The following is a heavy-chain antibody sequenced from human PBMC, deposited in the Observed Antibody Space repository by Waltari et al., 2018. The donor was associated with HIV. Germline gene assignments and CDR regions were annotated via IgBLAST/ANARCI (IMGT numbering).Heavy chain of an antibody. CDR1: GCPLRRLA. V-gene: IGHV3-23*01. Sequence: ELPLLPPGSGSAHPARSLLLSCLPPGCPLRRLATSWVRQAPGKWLEWVSVVSGSGGSTYYADFEKGRFTISRDNSKNTLYLQMNSLRAEDTAVYYCAKEGIAGRPSVPDYWGQGTLVTVSS. J-gene: IGHJ4*02. D-gene: IGHD6-6*01. CDR3: AKEGIAGRPSVPDY. CDR2: VSGSGGST.